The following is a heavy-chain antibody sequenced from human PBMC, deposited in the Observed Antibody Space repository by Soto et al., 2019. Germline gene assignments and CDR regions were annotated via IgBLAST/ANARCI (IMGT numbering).Heavy chain of an antibody. D-gene: IGHD5-12*01. CDR1: GYTFTSYG. CDR2: ISAYSGNT. J-gene: IGHJ3*02. V-gene: IGHV1-18*01. Sequence: ASVKVSCKASGYTFTSYGISWVRQAPGQGLEWMGWISAYSGNTNYAQKLQGRVTMTTDTSTSTAYMELRSLRSDDTAVYYCATDVRWATIHDAFDIWGQGTMVTVSS. CDR3: ATDVRWATIHDAFDI.